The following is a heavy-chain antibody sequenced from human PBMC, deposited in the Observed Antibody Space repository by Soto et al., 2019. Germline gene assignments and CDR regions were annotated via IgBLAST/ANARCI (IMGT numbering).Heavy chain of an antibody. CDR2: IYHSGST. J-gene: IGHJ5*02. CDR1: GGSISSGGYS. Sequence: QLQLQESGSGLVKPSQTLSLTCAVSGGSISSGGYSWSWIRQPPGKGLEWIGYIYHSGSTYYNPSLKSRSPLSVDRSKSQFSLKPSSVTAADSAVYYCAGVRGPYCGGECYPPTPNWFDPWGQGTLVTVSS. V-gene: IGHV4-30-2*01. CDR3: AGVRGPYCGGECYPPTPNWFDP. D-gene: IGHD2-21*01.